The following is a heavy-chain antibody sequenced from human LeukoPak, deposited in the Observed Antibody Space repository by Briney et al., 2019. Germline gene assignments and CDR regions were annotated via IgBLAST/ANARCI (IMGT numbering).Heavy chain of an antibody. V-gene: IGHV3-48*01. CDR2: ISSSSSTI. J-gene: IGHJ3*02. D-gene: IGHD1-26*01. CDR1: GFTFGSYS. CDR3: ARGGSYYNEAFDI. Sequence: GGSLRLSCAASGFTFGSYSMNWVRQAPGKGLEWVSYISSSSSTIYYADSVKGRFTISRDNAKNSLHLQMNSLRAEDTAVYYCARGGSYYNEAFDIWGQGTMVTVSS.